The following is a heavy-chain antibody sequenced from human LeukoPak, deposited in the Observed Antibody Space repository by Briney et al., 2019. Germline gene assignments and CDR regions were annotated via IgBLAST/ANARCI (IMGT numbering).Heavy chain of an antibody. V-gene: IGHV3-21*01. Sequence: GGSLRLSCAASGFTFSSYAMRWVRQAPGKGLEWVSAISSSSSYIYYADSVKGRFTISRDNAKNSLYLQMNSLRAEDTAVYYCASAEVVAATTCFDYWGQGTLVTVSS. J-gene: IGHJ4*02. D-gene: IGHD2-15*01. CDR3: ASAEVVAATTCFDY. CDR2: ISSSSSYI. CDR1: GFTFSSYA.